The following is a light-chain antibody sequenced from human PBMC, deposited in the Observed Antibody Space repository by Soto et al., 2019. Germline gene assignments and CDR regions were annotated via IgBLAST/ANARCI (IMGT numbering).Light chain of an antibody. CDR1: STDFGGQNY. V-gene: IGLV2-14*01. Sequence: QSVLTQPASVSGSLGQSIIISCTGTSTDFGGQNYVSWYQQHPGRAPKLILYEVSNRPSGVSNRFSGSKSGNTASLTISGLQADDVADYYCSSYTDVVTLEVFGPGTKLTVL. CDR2: EVS. CDR3: SSYTDVVTLEV. J-gene: IGLJ1*01.